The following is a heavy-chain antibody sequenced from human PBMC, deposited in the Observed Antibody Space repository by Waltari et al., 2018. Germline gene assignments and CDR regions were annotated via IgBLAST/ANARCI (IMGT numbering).Heavy chain of an antibody. V-gene: IGHV5-51*01. CDR1: GYNFTSYW. D-gene: IGHD3-9*01. CDR2: VYPGDSDT. J-gene: IGHJ6*02. CDR3: ARQGLVHYYYYAIDV. Sequence: EVQLVQSGAEVKKPGESLKIPCKGSGYNFTSYWIGWVRQMPGKDLQWMGIVYPGDSDTRYSPSFQGQVTISADKSINTAYLQWSSLKASDTAIYYCARQGLVHYYYYAIDVWGPGTSVTVSS.